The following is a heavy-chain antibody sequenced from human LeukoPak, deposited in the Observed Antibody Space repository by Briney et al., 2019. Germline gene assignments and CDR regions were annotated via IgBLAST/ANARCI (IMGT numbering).Heavy chain of an antibody. CDR3: AREGREGYNYPALDF. CDR1: GFTFGTYW. D-gene: IGHD5-24*01. Sequence: GESLRLSCAASGFTFGTYWMTWVRQAPGKGLEWVANMKYDGIEKYYVDSVKGRFTISRDNTRNSLYLQMNILRAEDTAVYYCAREGREGYNYPALDFWGQGILVTVSS. J-gene: IGHJ4*02. V-gene: IGHV3-7*05. CDR2: MKYDGIEK.